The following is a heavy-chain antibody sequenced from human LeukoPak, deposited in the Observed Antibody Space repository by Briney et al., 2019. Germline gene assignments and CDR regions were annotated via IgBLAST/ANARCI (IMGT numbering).Heavy chain of an antibody. Sequence: GASVNVSCKASGYTFTSYGISWVREAPGQGLEWKGGTSAYNGNTNYAQKLQGRVTMTTDTSTSTAYMELRSLRSDDTAVYYCARDYSGRDYGSGIPYYGMDVWGQGTTVTVSS. D-gene: IGHD3-10*01. V-gene: IGHV1-18*01. CDR3: ARDYSGRDYGSGIPYYGMDV. J-gene: IGHJ6*02. CDR2: TSAYNGNT. CDR1: GYTFTSYG.